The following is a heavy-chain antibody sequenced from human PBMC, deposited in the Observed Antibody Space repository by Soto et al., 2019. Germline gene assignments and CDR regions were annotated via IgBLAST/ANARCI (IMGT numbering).Heavy chain of an antibody. J-gene: IGHJ6*02. V-gene: IGHV4-39*01. D-gene: IGHD6-6*01. CDR2: IYYSGST. CDR3: ASLGRAARRRGNYYYYGMDV. CDR1: GGSISSSSYY. Sequence: SETLSLTCTVSGGSISSSSYYWGWIRQPPGKGLEWIGSIYYSGSTYYNPSLKSRVTISVDTSKNQFSLKLSSVTAADTAVYYCASLGRAARRRGNYYYYGMDVWGQGTTVTVSS.